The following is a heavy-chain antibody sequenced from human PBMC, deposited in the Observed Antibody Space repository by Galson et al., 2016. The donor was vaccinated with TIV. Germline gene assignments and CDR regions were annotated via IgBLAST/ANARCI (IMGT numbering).Heavy chain of an antibody. D-gene: IGHD5-18*01. CDR2: VDPEDGET. V-gene: IGHV1-69-2*01. J-gene: IGHJ3*02. Sequence: VKVSCKVSGYTFTDYYMHWVQQAPGKGLEWMGLVDPEDGETIYVEKFQGRVTITADTSTDTAYMELSSLRSEDTAVYYCARFVDSVMFRDIWGQGTMVTVSS. CDR1: GYTFTDYY. CDR3: ARFVDSVMFRDI.